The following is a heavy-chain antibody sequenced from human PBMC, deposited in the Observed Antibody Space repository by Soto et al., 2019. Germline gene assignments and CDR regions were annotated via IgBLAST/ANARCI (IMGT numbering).Heavy chain of an antibody. J-gene: IGHJ4*02. CDR1: GFTFSSYA. D-gene: IGHD3-16*01. CDR3: AREGEGLDY. CDR2: ILYDGSNK. Sequence: GGSLRLSCAASGFTFSSYAMHWVRQAPGKGLEWVAIILYDGSNKYYADSVKGRFTISRDNSKNTLHLQMNSLRAEDTAVYYCAREGEGLDYWGQGTLVTVSS. V-gene: IGHV3-30-3*01.